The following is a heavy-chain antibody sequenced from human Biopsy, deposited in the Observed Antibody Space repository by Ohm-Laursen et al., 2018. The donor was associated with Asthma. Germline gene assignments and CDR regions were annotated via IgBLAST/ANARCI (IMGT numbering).Heavy chain of an antibody. CDR2: IHKNGIG. CDR1: NGSISSNFYY. Sequence: GTLSLTCTVSNGSISSNFYYWGWIRQPPGKGLEWVGSIHKNGIGYYKSSFKSRLTISVDTSKNQFSLKVTSVTAADTAVYYCARQKLAAAEGPFDLWGQGTMVTVSS. J-gene: IGHJ3*01. D-gene: IGHD6-13*01. CDR3: ARQKLAAAEGPFDL. V-gene: IGHV4-39*01.